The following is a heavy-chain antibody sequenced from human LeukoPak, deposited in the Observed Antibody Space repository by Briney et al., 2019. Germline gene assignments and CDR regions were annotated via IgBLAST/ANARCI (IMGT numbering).Heavy chain of an antibody. V-gene: IGHV3-7*05. CDR1: GFTFSSHW. D-gene: IGHD6-13*01. Sequence: GGSLRLSCAASGFTFSSHWMSWVRQAPGKGLEWVANIKRDGTATYYVDSVKGRFTISRDNAKNSLYLQMNSLRAEDTAVYYCARISIAAAGDFDFWGQGTLVTVSS. J-gene: IGHJ4*02. CDR3: ARISIAAAGDFDF. CDR2: IKRDGTAT.